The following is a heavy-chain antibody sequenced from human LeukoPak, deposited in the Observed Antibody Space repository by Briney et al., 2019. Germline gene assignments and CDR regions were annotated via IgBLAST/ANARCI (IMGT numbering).Heavy chain of an antibody. D-gene: IGHD3-10*01. V-gene: IGHV3-74*01. J-gene: IGHJ4*02. CDR2: ITNDGSKT. CDR3: ARERNYYYFDY. Sequence: PGGSLRLSCAASGFSFGGYWMHWVRQAPGKGLSWVAGITNDGSKTGCADSVKGRLTISRDNAKNTLYLQMNSLRAEDTAVYYCARERNYYYFDYWGLGSLVTVSS. CDR1: GFSFGGYW.